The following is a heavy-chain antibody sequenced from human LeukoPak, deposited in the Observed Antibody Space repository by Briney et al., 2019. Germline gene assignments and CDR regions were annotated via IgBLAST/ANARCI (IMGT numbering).Heavy chain of an antibody. V-gene: IGHV3-30*18. D-gene: IGHD6-19*01. CDR3: AKSYDSGWYVSDY. Sequence: AGSLRLSCAASGFTFSTYPMHWVRQAPGKGLEWVAVISYDGSDKYYADSVKGRFSISRDNSKNTLYLQTNSLRAEDTAVYYCAKSYDSGWYVSDYWGQGTLVTVSS. CDR1: GFTFSTYP. CDR2: ISYDGSDK. J-gene: IGHJ4*02.